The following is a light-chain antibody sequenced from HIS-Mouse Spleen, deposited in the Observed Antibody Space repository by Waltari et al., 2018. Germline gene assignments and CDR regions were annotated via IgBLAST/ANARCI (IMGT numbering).Light chain of an antibody. Sequence: MVMTQSPLSLPVTPGESASLSSRSSQSLLHSNGYNYLDWYLQKPGQSPQLLIYLGSNRASGVPDRFSGSGSGTDFTLKISRVEAEDVGVYYCMQALQTWTFGQGTKVEIK. CDR1: QSLLHSNGYNY. CDR2: LGS. CDR3: MQALQTWT. V-gene: IGKV2-28*01. J-gene: IGKJ1*01.